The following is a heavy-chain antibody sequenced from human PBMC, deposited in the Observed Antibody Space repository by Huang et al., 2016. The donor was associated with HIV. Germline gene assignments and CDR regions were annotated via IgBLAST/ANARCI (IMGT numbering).Heavy chain of an antibody. V-gene: IGHV3-30*18. CDR1: GFIFSTYG. Sequence: VQLVESGGGVVQPGRSLRLACAASGFIFSTYGLHWVRQAKGKGLEWVAVISDDGSNKYYAHSVKGRLTISRDTSENKVYLQMNSLRHEDTAGYYCAKDGADEEWDIDYWGQGTLVTVSS. J-gene: IGHJ4*02. CDR3: AKDGADEEWDIDY. CDR2: ISDDGSNK. D-gene: IGHD1-26*01.